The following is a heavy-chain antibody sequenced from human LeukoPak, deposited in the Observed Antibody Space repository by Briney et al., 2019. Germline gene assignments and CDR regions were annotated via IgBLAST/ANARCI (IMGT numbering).Heavy chain of an antibody. CDR1: GFTFSRYS. Sequence: PGGSLRLSCAGSGFTFSRYSLNWVRQAPGKGLEWVSSISSSSSYIYYADSVKGRFTISRDNAKNSLYLQMNSLRAEDTAVYYCAKYRLIWLPAPVFDNWGQGTLVTVSS. V-gene: IGHV3-21*06. J-gene: IGHJ4*02. CDR3: AKYRLIWLPAPVFDN. CDR2: ISSSSSYI. D-gene: IGHD5-24*01.